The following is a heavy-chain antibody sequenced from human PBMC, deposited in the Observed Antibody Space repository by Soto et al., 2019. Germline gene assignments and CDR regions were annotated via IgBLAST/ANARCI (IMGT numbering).Heavy chain of an antibody. CDR2: ISSSSSYI. Sequence: EVQLVESGGGLVKPGGSLRLSCAASGFTFSSYSMNWVRQAPGKGLEWVSSISSSSSYIYYADSVKGRFTISRDNAKNSLYLQMNSLRAEDMAVYYCARSQTGDFDYWGQGTLVTVSS. CDR1: GFTFSSYS. V-gene: IGHV3-21*01. J-gene: IGHJ4*02. CDR3: ARSQTGDFDY.